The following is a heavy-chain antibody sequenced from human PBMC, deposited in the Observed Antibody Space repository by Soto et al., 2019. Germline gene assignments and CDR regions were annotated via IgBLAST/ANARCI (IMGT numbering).Heavy chain of an antibody. CDR2: ISSSGTTI. J-gene: IGHJ5*02. D-gene: IGHD2-2*01. CDR3: ARGGYCSSTSCYGRWFDP. CDR1: GFTFSSYE. Sequence: VQLVESGGGLIQPGGSLRLSCAASGFTFSSYEMNWVRQAPGKGLEWVSYISSSGTTIYYADSVKGRFTISRDNAKNSLYLQMNSLRAEDTAVYYCARGGYCSSTSCYGRWFDPWGQGTLVTVSS. V-gene: IGHV3-48*03.